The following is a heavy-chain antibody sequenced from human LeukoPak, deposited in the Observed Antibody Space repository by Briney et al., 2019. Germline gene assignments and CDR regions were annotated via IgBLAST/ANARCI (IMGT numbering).Heavy chain of an antibody. CDR2: ISGSGGST. CDR3: AKSSYYDILTGYDNWYFDL. D-gene: IGHD3-9*01. CDR1: GFTFSSYA. Sequence: GGSLRLSCAASGFTFSSYAMSWVRQAPGKGLEWVSAISGSGGSTYYADSVKGRFTISRDNSKNTLYLQMNSLRAEDTAVYYCAKSSYYDILTGYDNWYFDLWGRGTLVTVSS. V-gene: IGHV3-23*01. J-gene: IGHJ2*01.